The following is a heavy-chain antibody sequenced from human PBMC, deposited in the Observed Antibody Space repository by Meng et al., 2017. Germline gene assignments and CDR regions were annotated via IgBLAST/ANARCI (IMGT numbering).Heavy chain of an antibody. V-gene: IGHV4-39*07. CDR3: ARAYRYCSGGSCLSYYYYYGMDV. D-gene: IGHD2-15*01. Sequence: SETLSLTCTVSGGSFSSSSYYWGWIRQHPGQGLEWIGSIYYSGSTYYNPSLTSRVTISVDTSKNQFSLKLSSVTAADTAVYYCARAYRYCSGGSCLSYYYYYGMDVWGQGTTVTVSS. J-gene: IGHJ6*02. CDR2: IYYSGST. CDR1: GGSFSSSSYY.